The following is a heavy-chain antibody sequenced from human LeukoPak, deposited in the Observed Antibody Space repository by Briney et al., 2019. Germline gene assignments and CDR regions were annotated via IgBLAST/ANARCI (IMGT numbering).Heavy chain of an antibody. CDR1: GGSISSYY. CDR2: IYTSGST. CDR3: ARDLPGASCYPAFFDY. Sequence: SETLSLTCTVSGGSISSYYWSWIRQPAGKGLEWIGRIYTSGSTNYNPSLKSRVTMSVDTSKNQFSLKLSSVTAADTAVYYCARDLPGASCYPAFFDYWGQGTLVTVSS. V-gene: IGHV4-4*07. J-gene: IGHJ4*02. D-gene: IGHD3-10*01.